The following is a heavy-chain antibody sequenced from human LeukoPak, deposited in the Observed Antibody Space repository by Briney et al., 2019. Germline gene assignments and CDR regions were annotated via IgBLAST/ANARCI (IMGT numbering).Heavy chain of an antibody. CDR3: VAGRVDILTGLSAFDI. D-gene: IGHD3-9*01. CDR2: IVVGSGNT. J-gene: IGHJ3*02. V-gene: IGHV1-58*02. CDR1: GFTFTSSA. Sequence: GASVKVSCKASGFTFTSSAMQWVRQARGQRLEWIGWIVVGSGNTNYAQKFQERVTITRDMSTSTAYMELSSLRSEDTAVYYCVAGRVDILTGLSAFDIWGQGTMVTVSS.